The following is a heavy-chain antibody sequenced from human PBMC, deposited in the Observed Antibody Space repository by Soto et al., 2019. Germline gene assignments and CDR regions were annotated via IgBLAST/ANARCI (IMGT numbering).Heavy chain of an antibody. CDR1: GFTFSSYS. CDR2: ISSSSTI. V-gene: IGHV3-48*02. J-gene: IGHJ6*02. D-gene: IGHD1-26*01. Sequence: PGGSLRLSCAASGFTFSSYSMNWVRQAPGKGLEWVSYISSSSTIYYADSVKGRFTISRDNAKNSLYLQMNSLRDEDTAVYYCARRYRVRGWDYYGMDVWGQGTTVTSP. CDR3: ARRYRVRGWDYYGMDV.